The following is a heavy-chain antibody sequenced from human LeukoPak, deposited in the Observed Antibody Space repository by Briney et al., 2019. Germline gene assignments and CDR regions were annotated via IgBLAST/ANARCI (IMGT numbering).Heavy chain of an antibody. CDR2: IIPIFGTA. D-gene: IGHD5-24*01. V-gene: IGHV1-69*13. J-gene: IGHJ4*02. CDR1: GGTFSSYA. Sequence: SVKVSCKASGGTFSSYAISWVRQAPGQGLEWMGGIIPIFGTANYAQKFQGRVTITADESTSTAYMELSSLRSEDTAVYYCARAEVEMATLYYFDYWGQGTLVTVSS. CDR3: ARAEVEMATLYYFDY.